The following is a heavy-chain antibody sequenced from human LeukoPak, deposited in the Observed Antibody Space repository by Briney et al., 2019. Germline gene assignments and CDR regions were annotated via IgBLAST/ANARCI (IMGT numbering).Heavy chain of an antibody. Sequence: GGSLRLSCAASGFTFSSYWMSWVRQAPGKGLEWVANIKQDGSEKYYVDSVKGRFTISRDNAKNSLYLQMNSLRAEDTAVYYCARDPSLRIAAAPDYWGQGTLVIVSS. CDR1: GFTFSSYW. CDR2: IKQDGSEK. D-gene: IGHD6-13*01. J-gene: IGHJ4*02. V-gene: IGHV3-7*01. CDR3: ARDPSLRIAAAPDY.